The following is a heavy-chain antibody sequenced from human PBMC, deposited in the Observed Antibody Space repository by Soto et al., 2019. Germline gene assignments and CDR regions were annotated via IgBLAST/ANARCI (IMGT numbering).Heavy chain of an antibody. CDR3: ASSYGSGYRACDY. CDR2: VNPIVSMS. J-gene: IGHJ4*02. Sequence: QVQLVQSGAEVKRPGSSVKVSCKASGDTFNFYSINWVRQAPGLGLAWLGRVNPIVSMSNYAQKFQGRVTRTAYKSTSTAYMELSSLRSEDPAIYYCASSYGSGYRACDYWGQGALVTVSS. D-gene: IGHD3-10*01. CDR1: GDTFNFYS. V-gene: IGHV1-69*02.